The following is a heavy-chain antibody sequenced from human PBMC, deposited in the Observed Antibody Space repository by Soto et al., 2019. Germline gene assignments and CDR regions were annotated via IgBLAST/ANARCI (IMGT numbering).Heavy chain of an antibody. D-gene: IGHD3-22*01. CDR3: ARVNAPDYYDSSGYYYFDY. Sequence: GGSLRLSCAASGFTFSSYGMHWVRQAPGKGLEWVAVIWYDGSNKYYADSVKGRFTISRDNSKNTLYLQMNSLRAEDTAVYYCARVNAPDYYDSSGYYYFDYWGQGTRVTVPQ. CDR1: GFTFSSYG. CDR2: IWYDGSNK. J-gene: IGHJ4*02. V-gene: IGHV3-33*01.